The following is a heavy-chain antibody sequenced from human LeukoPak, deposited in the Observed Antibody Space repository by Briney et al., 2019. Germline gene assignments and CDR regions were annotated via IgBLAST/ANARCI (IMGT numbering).Heavy chain of an antibody. CDR2: ISGSGGST. D-gene: IGHD2-15*01. CDR1: GFTFSRYS. Sequence: GGSLRLSCAASGFTFSRYSMNWVRQAPGKGLEWVSTISGSGGSTYYADSVKGRFTISRDNIKNTLYLQMSSLRAEDTAVYYCAKGALYCSGGSCYFDYWGQGTLVTVSS. V-gene: IGHV3-23*01. J-gene: IGHJ4*02. CDR3: AKGALYCSGGSCYFDY.